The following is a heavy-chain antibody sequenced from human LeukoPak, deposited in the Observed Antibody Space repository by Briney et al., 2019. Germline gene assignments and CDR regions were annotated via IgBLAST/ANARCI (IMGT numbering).Heavy chain of an antibody. CDR2: ISYHEGNK. CDR3: ARDLSSSSIVDY. V-gene: IGHV3-30*04. J-gene: IGHJ4*02. CDR1: GFTFSGYA. D-gene: IGHD6-13*01. Sequence: GRSLRLSCAASGFTFSGYAIHWVRQAPGKGLEWVAFISYHEGNKYYADSVKGRFTISRDNAKNTLYLQMNSLRAEDTAVYYCARDLSSSSIVDYWGQGTLVTVSS.